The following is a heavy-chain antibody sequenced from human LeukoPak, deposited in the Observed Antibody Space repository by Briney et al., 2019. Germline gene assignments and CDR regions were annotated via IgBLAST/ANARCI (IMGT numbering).Heavy chain of an antibody. J-gene: IGHJ4*02. CDR1: GFTFSSYA. V-gene: IGHV3-23*01. CDR3: AKSLAYCGGDCYSFDY. D-gene: IGHD2-21*02. CDR2: ISGSGGST. Sequence: TGGSLRLSCAASGFTFSSYAMSWVRQAPGKGLEWVSAISGSGGSTYYADSVEGRFTISRDNSKNTLYLQMNSLRAEDTAVYYCAKSLAYCGGDCYSFDYWGQGTLVTVSS.